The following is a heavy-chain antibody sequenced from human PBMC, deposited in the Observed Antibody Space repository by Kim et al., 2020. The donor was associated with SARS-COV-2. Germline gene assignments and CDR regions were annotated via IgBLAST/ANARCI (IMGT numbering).Heavy chain of an antibody. J-gene: IGHJ5*02. CDR1: GGSISSGDYY. CDR3: ARLMSDSRKYWWFDP. V-gene: IGHV4-30-4*01. D-gene: IGHD3-22*01. CDR2: ISYSGST. Sequence: SETLSLTCTVSGGSISSGDYYWSWVRQPPGKGLEWIGYISYSGSTYYNPSLKSRVTLTVDASKNQFSLTMDSVTAADTSVYYCARLMSDSRKYWWFDPWG.